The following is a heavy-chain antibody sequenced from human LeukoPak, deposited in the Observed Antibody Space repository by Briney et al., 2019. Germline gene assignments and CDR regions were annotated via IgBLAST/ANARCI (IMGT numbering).Heavy chain of an antibody. Sequence: GGSLRLSCAASGFTFSDYGMSWVRQAPGKGLELVSSISSTGGTTYYADSVKGRFTISRDNSKNTLFLQVNSLRAEDTAIYYCAKNGDRGAYCSGGSCYPYYYYYMDVWGKGTTVTISS. J-gene: IGHJ6*03. CDR3: AKNGDRGAYCSGGSCYPYYYYYMDV. CDR1: GFTFSDYG. V-gene: IGHV3-23*01. CDR2: ISSTGGTT. D-gene: IGHD2-15*01.